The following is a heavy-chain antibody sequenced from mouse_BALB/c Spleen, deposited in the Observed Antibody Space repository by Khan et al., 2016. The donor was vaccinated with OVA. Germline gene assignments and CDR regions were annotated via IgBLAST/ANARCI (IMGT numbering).Heavy chain of an antibody. Sequence: VQLVESGAELVRPGVSVKISCKGSGYTFTDFTMHWVKQSHAMSLEWIGVISTYYGDATYNQKFKDKATMTVDNSSSTAYMELARLTSEDSAIFYCTRGGGGNRFAYWGQGTLVTVSA. CDR3: TRGGGGNRFAY. CDR2: ISTYYGDA. V-gene: IGHV1S137*01. CDR1: GYTFTDFT. J-gene: IGHJ3*01.